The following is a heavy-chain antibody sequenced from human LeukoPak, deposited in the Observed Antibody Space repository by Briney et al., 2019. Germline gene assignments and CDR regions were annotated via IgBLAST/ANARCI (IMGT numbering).Heavy chain of an antibody. V-gene: IGHV4-34*01. CDR1: GGSFSGYY. J-gene: IGHJ4*02. CDR2: INHSGST. Sequence: PSETLSLTCAVYGGSFSGYYWSWIRQPPGKGLEWTGEINHSGSTNYNPSLKSRVTISVDTSKNQFSLKLSSVTAADTAVYYCARSPNYYDSSGYQSHWGQGTLVTVSS. CDR3: ARSPNYYDSSGYQSH. D-gene: IGHD3-22*01.